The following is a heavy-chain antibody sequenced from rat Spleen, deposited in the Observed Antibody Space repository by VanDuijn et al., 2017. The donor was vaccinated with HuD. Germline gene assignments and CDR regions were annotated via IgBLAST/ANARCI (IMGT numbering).Heavy chain of an antibody. Sequence: EVLLQESGPGLVKPSQSLSLTCSVTFYSITSSYRWNWIRKFPGNKLEWMGYINSAGSTNYNPSLKSRISITRDTSRNQFFLQVNSVTTEDTATYYCAKTTVAYYYVMDVWGQGASVTVSS. CDR2: INSAGST. D-gene: IGHD1-3*01. CDR1: FYSITSSYR. J-gene: IGHJ4*01. CDR3: AKTTVAYYYVMDV. V-gene: IGHV3-3*01.